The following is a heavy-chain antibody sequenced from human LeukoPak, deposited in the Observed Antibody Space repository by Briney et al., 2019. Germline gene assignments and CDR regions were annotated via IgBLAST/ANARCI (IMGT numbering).Heavy chain of an antibody. CDR3: AKDLGVQPWLVYYFDY. D-gene: IGHD6-19*01. J-gene: IGHJ4*02. CDR1: GFTFSNYA. CDR2: ISGSGGST. V-gene: IGHV3-23*01. Sequence: PGGSLRLSCAASGFTFSNYAMSWVRQAPGKGLEWVSSISGSGGSTHYTDSVKGRFTISRDNSKDTLFLHMSSLRAEDTAVYYCAKDLGVQPWLVYYFDYWGQGTLVTVSS.